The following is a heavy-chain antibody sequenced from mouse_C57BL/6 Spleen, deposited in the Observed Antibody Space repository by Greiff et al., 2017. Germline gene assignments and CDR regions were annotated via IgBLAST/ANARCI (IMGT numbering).Heavy chain of an antibody. CDR2: INPSTGGT. CDR1: GYSFTGYY. Sequence: EVQLQQSGPELVKPGASVKISCKASGYSFTGYYMNWVKQSPEKSLEWIGEINPSTGGTTYNQKFKAKATLTVDKSSSTAYMQLKSLTSEDSAVYYCAGLLRYGYFDYWGQGTTLTVSS. V-gene: IGHV1-42*01. D-gene: IGHD1-1*01. J-gene: IGHJ2*01. CDR3: AGLLRYGYFDY.